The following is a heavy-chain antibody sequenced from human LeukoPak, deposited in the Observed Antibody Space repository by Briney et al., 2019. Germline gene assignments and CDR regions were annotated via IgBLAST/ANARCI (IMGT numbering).Heavy chain of an antibody. J-gene: IGHJ4*02. D-gene: IGHD2-2*01. Sequence: SETLSLTCTGSGGSISGYYWSWIRQPPGKGLEWIGYIYSSGSTNYNPSLKSRVTISLDTSKNQFSLKLSSVTAADTAVYYCARHYRYCSSISCYDYWGQGTPVTVSS. CDR3: ARHYRYCSSISCYDY. CDR2: IYSSGST. V-gene: IGHV4-59*08. CDR1: GGSISGYY.